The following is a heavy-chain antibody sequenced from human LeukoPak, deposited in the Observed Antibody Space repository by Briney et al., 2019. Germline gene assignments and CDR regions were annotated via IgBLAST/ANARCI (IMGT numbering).Heavy chain of an antibody. CDR3: ARETIYEGIAVAGSYFDY. J-gene: IGHJ4*02. Sequence: SVKVSCKASGGTFISYAISWVRQAPGQGLEWMGGIIPIFGTANYAQKFQGRVTITADESTSTAYMELSSLRSEDTAVYYCARETIYEGIAVAGSYFDYWGQGTLVTVSS. D-gene: IGHD6-19*01. CDR2: IIPIFGTA. V-gene: IGHV1-69*13. CDR1: GGTFISYA.